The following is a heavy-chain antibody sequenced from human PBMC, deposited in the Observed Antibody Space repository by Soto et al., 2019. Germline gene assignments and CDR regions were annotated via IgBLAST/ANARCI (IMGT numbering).Heavy chain of an antibody. J-gene: IGHJ6*02. CDR2: IIPIFGTA. Sequence: GXSVKVSCKASGGTFISYAISWVRQAPGQGLEWMGGIIPIFGTANYAQKFQGRVTITADESTSTAYMELSSLRSEDTAVYYCARGWSCSSTSCPLYYYYYGMDVWGQGTTVTVPS. V-gene: IGHV1-69*01. D-gene: IGHD2-2*01. CDR1: GGTFISYA. CDR3: ARGWSCSSTSCPLYYYYYGMDV.